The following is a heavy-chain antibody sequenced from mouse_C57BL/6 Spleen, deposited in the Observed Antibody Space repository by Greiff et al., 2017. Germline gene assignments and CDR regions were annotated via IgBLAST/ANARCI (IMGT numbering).Heavy chain of an antibody. V-gene: IGHV5-4*01. CDR2: ISDGGSYT. D-gene: IGHD2-12*01. J-gene: IGHJ4*01. CDR1: GFTFSSYA. CDR3: AIGGAIYDRFLYYYAMDY. Sequence: EVQLKESGGGLVKPGGSLKLSCAASGFTFSSYAMSWVRQTPEKRLEWIATISDGGSYTSYPDNVKGRFNISRDNAKNNLYLQMSQLKSEDTAMYYWAIGGAIYDRFLYYYAMDYWGQGTSVTVSS.